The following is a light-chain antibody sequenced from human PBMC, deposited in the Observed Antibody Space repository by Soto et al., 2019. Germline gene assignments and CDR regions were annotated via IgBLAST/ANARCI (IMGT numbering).Light chain of an antibody. CDR3: QQSYSTPT. CDR1: QSISIY. CDR2: AGS. V-gene: IGKV1-39*01. J-gene: IGKJ4*01. Sequence: DIQMTQAPSSLSASLLDRVTITFRASQSISIYLNWYQQKPGKAPILLVYAGSSLQGGVPSRFGGSGSGTDFTLTITSLQPEDFATYYCQQSYSTPTFGGGTKVDIK.